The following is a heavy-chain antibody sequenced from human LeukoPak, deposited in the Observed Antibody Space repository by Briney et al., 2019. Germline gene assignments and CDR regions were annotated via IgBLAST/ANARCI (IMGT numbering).Heavy chain of an antibody. J-gene: IGHJ5*02. Sequence: SETLSLTCAVYGGSFSGYYWSWIRQPPGKGLEWIGEINHSGSTNYNPSLKSRVTISVDTSKNQFSLKLSSVTAADTAVYYCARGGLRVWYSSGWYWFDPWGQGTLVTVSS. V-gene: IGHV4-34*01. CDR1: GGSFSGYY. D-gene: IGHD6-19*01. CDR2: INHSGST. CDR3: ARGGLRVWYSSGWYWFDP.